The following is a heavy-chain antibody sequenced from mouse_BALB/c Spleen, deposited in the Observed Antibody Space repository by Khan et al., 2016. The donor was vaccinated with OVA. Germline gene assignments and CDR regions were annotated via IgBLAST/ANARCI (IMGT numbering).Heavy chain of an antibody. J-gene: IGHJ4*01. CDR1: GYSITSDYA. Sequence: VQLQESGPGLVKPSQSLSLTCTVTGYSITSDYAWNWIRQFPGNKLEWMGYISSSGRPNYNPALKSRISITRDTSKNQFFLQLKSVTTEDTATYYCARDGSRYNYAMDYWGQGTSVTVSS. V-gene: IGHV3-2*02. D-gene: IGHD2-3*01. CDR2: ISSSGRP. CDR3: ARDGSRYNYAMDY.